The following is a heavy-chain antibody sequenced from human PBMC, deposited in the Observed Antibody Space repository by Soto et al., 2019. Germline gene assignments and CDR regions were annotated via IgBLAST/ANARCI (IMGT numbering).Heavy chain of an antibody. CDR3: AMVDVYVTPSPQDV. CDR1: GYTFTRYG. V-gene: IGHV1-18*01. CDR2: INTYNGNT. J-gene: IGHJ6*02. D-gene: IGHD3-16*01. Sequence: QVQLVQSGAEVKNPGASVKVSCKASGYTFTRYGTGWARQAPGQGLEWMGWINTYNGNTNYAQNVQGRVTLTTDTXXSTAYMELRSLRSNDTAIYYCAMVDVYVTPSPQDVWGQGTTVIVSS.